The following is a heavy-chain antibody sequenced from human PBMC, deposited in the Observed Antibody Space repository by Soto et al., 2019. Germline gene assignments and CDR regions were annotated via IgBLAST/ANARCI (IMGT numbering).Heavy chain of an antibody. CDR3: ARDSGSGWNFDS. D-gene: IGHD6-19*01. CDR2: INPISGGT. CDR1: GYTFTGYY. V-gene: IGHV1-2*02. J-gene: IGHJ4*02. Sequence: ASVKVSCKASGYTFTGYYMHWVRQAPGQGLEWMGWINPISGGTKYTQKFQGRVTMTRDTSINTAYMEVSRLTSDDTAVFYCARDSGSGWNFDSWGQGNLVTVSS.